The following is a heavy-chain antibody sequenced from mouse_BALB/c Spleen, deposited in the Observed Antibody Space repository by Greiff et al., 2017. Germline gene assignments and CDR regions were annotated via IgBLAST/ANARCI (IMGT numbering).Heavy chain of an antibody. D-gene: IGHD1-1*01. CDR2: ISYSGST. V-gene: IGHV3-8*02. J-gene: IGHJ3*01. CDR1: GDSITSGY. Sequence: VQLKQSGPSLVKPSQTLSLTCSVTGDSITSGYWNWIRKFPGNKLEYMGYISYSGSTYYNPSLKSRISITRDTSKNQYYLQLNSVTTEDTATYYCARYHYGSSVFAYWGQGTLVTVSA. CDR3: ARYHYGSSVFAY.